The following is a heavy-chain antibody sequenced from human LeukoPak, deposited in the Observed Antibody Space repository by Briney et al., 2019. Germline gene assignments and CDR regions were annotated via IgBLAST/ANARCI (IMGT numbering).Heavy chain of an antibody. D-gene: IGHD3-10*01. CDR3: ASAVEDGSGSHYYYYGMDV. CDR2: ISSSSSTI. Sequence: HPGGSLRLSCAASGFTFSSYSMNWVRQAPGKGLEWVSYISSSSSTIYYADSVKGRFTISRDNAKNSLYLQMNSLRAEDTAVYYCASAVEDGSGSHYYYYGMDVWGQGTTVTVSS. V-gene: IGHV3-48*04. CDR1: GFTFSSYS. J-gene: IGHJ6*02.